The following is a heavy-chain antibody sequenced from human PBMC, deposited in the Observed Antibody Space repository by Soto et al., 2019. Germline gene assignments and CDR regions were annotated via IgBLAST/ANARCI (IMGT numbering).Heavy chain of an antibody. V-gene: IGHV1-69*12. CDR3: ARDGRGMEKAATTRYNWFDP. CDR2: IIPIFGTA. J-gene: IGHJ5*02. CDR1: GGTFSSYA. D-gene: IGHD2-15*01. Sequence: QVQLVQSGAEVKKPGSSVKVSCKASGGTFSSYAISWVRQAPGQGLEWMGGIIPIFGTANYAQKLQGRVTITADESTSTAYMELSSLRSEDTAVYDCARDGRGMEKAATTRYNWFDPWGQGTLVTVSS.